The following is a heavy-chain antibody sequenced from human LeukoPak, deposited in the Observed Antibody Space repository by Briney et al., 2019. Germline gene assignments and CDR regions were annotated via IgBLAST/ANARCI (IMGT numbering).Heavy chain of an antibody. D-gene: IGHD4-23*01. CDR2: IKSDGSSI. Sequence: GGSLRLSCAASGFTFSSYWMHWVRQAPGKGLVWVSRIKSDGSSIMYADSVKGRFTISRDDAKSTLYLQMNSLRAEDTAVYYCARDLDFGGYSNFDYWGQGTLVTVSS. V-gene: IGHV3-74*03. CDR1: GFTFSSYW. J-gene: IGHJ4*02. CDR3: ARDLDFGGYSNFDY.